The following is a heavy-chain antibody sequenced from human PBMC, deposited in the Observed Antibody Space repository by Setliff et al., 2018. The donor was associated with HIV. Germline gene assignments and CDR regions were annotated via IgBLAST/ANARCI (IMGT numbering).Heavy chain of an antibody. CDR3: AGDYREVVGAPAPDI. V-gene: IGHV3-13*01. CDR1: GFTFSSYD. D-gene: IGHD1-26*01. Sequence: GGSLRLSCAASGFTFSSYDMHWVRQATGKGLEWVSAIGTAGDTYYADSVKGRFTISRDNAKNSLYLQMNSLRAEDTAVYYCAGDYREVVGAPAPDIWGQGTMVTVSS. J-gene: IGHJ3*02. CDR2: IGTAGDT.